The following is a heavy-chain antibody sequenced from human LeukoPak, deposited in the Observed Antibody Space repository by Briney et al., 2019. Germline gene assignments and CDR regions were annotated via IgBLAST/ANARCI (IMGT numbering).Heavy chain of an antibody. Sequence: SETLSLTCAVSGGSISSSNWWSWVRQPPGKGLEWIGEIYHSGSTNYNPSLKSRVTISVDKSKNEFSLKLSSVTAADTAVYYCARDKEAVAAFDYWGQGTLVTVSS. CDR2: IYHSGST. CDR3: ARDKEAVAAFDY. D-gene: IGHD6-19*01. J-gene: IGHJ4*02. CDR1: GGSISSSNW. V-gene: IGHV4-4*02.